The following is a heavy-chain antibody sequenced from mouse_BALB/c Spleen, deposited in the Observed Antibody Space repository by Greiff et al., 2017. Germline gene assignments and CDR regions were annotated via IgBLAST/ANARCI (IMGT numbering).Heavy chain of an antibody. V-gene: IGHV5-12-1*01. CDR3: ARHRYYGSSYWYFDV. CDR1: GFAFSSYD. D-gene: IGHD1-1*01. J-gene: IGHJ1*01. Sequence: EVKLVESGGGLVKPGGSLTLSCAASGFAFSSYDMSWVRQTPEKRLEWVAYISSGGGSTYYPDTVKGRFTISRDNAKNTLYLQMSSLKSEDTAMYYCARHRYYGSSYWYFDVWGAGTTVTVSS. CDR2: ISSGGGST.